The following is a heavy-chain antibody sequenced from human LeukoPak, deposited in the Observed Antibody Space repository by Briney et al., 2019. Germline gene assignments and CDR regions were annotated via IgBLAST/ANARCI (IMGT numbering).Heavy chain of an antibody. D-gene: IGHD1-26*01. V-gene: IGHV3-74*01. CDR1: GFAFSSNW. J-gene: IGHJ4*02. CDR2: INEDGSTT. Sequence: GGSLRLSCAASGFAFSSNWMHWVRQAPGKGLVWVSRINEDGSTTNYADSVKGRSTIFRDNAKNTLYLQMNSLRAEDTAVYYCVRDLGGRSGHWGQGTLVTVSS. CDR3: VRDLGGRSGH.